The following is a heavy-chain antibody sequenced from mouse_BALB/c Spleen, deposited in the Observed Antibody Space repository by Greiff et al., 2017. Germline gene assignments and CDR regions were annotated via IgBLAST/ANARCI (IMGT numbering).Heavy chain of an antibody. V-gene: IGHV14-4*02. CDR1: GFNIKDYY. J-gene: IGHJ1*01. CDR2: IDPENGDT. CDR3: NYYGSSSYWYFDV. Sequence: LVESGAELVRSGASVKLSCTASGFNIKDYYMHWVKQRPEQGLEWIGWIDPENGDTEYAPKFQGKATMTADTSSNTAYLQLSSLTSEDTAVYYCNYYGSSSYWYFDVWGAGTTVTVSS. D-gene: IGHD1-1*01.